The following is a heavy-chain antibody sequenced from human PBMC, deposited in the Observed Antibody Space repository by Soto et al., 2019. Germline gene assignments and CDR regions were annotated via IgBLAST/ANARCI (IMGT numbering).Heavy chain of an antibody. CDR3: ARGRIIVAGGFDP. CDR1: GYTFTSYD. D-gene: IGHD6-19*01. V-gene: IGHV1-8*01. CDR2: MNPSTGNT. J-gene: IGHJ5*02. Sequence: QVQLVQSGAEVKKPGASVKVSCKASGYTFTSYDIIWVRQATGQGLEWMGWMNPSTGNTDSAEKFQGRLTMTRNPSISTVYMALSSLSFEDTAVYYCARGRIIVAGGFDPWGQGTLVTVSS.